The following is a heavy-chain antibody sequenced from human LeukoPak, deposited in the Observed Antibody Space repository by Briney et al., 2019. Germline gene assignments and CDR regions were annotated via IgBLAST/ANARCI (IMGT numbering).Heavy chain of an antibody. J-gene: IGHJ6*03. V-gene: IGHV1-18*01. CDR1: GYSFTSYV. Sequence: ASVKVSCKASGYSFTSYVISWVRQAPGQGLEWMGWISTYNGDTNYEQKLQDRVTMTTDTSTSTAYMELRSLRSDDTAVYYCARARTPSWDYYYMDVWGKGTTVTISS. CDR3: ARARTPSWDYYYMDV. CDR2: ISTYNGDT. D-gene: IGHD1-14*01.